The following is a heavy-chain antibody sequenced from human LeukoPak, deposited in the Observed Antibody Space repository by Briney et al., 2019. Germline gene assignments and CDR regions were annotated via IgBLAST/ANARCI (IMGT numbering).Heavy chain of an antibody. CDR1: GFTFSSYW. CDR2: IKRDGSEK. D-gene: IGHD3-10*01. V-gene: IGHV3-7*01. J-gene: IGHJ5*02. Sequence: GGSLRLSCAASGFTFSSYWMTWVRQAPGKGLEWVGNIKRDGSEKYYVDSVKGRFTISRDNAKNSLYLQMNSLRAEDTAVYYCARDRLGYYGSGSPKAWFDPWGQGTLVTVSS. CDR3: ARDRLGYYGSGSPKAWFDP.